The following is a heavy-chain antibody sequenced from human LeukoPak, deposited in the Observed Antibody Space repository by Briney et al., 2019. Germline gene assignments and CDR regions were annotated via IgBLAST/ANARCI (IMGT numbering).Heavy chain of an antibody. Sequence: PSETLSLTCAVSGGSISSSNWWSWVRQPPGKGLEWIGEIYHSGSTNYNPSLKSRVTISVDKSKNQFSLKLSSVSAADTAVYYCARGPRIVGATTNYWGQGTLVTVSS. CDR2: IYHSGST. D-gene: IGHD1-26*01. V-gene: IGHV4-4*02. CDR3: ARGPRIVGATTNY. J-gene: IGHJ4*02. CDR1: GGSISSSNW.